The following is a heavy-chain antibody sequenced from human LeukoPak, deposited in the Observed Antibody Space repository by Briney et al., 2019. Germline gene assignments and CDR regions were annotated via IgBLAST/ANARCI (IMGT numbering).Heavy chain of an antibody. CDR2: INPNTGGT. Sequence: ASVKVTCKASEYTFTRYYMHWVRQAPGQGLEWMGWINPNTGGTNYAQKFQGRVTMTRDTSITTAYMELRSLKYDDTAVYYCAKDFRDQWLVNAFHIWGQGTMVTVSS. D-gene: IGHD6-19*01. CDR3: AKDFRDQWLVNAFHI. J-gene: IGHJ3*02. CDR1: EYTFTRYY. V-gene: IGHV1-2*02.